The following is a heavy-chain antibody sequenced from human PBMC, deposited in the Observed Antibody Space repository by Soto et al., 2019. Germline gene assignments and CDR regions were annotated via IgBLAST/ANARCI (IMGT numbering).Heavy chain of an antibody. J-gene: IGHJ4*02. CDR2: ISAYNGNT. V-gene: IGHV1-18*01. CDR3: ARPRYGSGRPAPLVD. Sequence: QVQLVQSGAEVKKPGASVKVSCKASGYTFTSYGISWVRQAPGQGLEWMGWISAYNGNTNYAQKLQGRVTMTTDTAXXTAYMELRSLRSDDTAVYYCARPRYGSGRPAPLVDWGQGTLVTVSS. D-gene: IGHD3-10*01. CDR1: GYTFTSYG.